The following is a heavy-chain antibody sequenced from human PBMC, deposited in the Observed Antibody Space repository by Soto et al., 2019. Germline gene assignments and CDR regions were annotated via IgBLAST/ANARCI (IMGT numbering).Heavy chain of an antibody. V-gene: IGHV4-39*01. J-gene: IGHJ4*02. Sequence: QLQLQESGPGLVKPSETLSLTCTVSGDSVTISDYYWGWIRQPPGKGLEWIGSIHYIGSTYYNPSLKSRLTISGDTSKKHFSLKLTSVTAADAAVYYCAAHDSGGYFAEYWGQGPLVAVSA. CDR1: GDSVTISDYY. D-gene: IGHD3-22*01. CDR3: AAHDSGGYFAEY. CDR2: IHYIGST.